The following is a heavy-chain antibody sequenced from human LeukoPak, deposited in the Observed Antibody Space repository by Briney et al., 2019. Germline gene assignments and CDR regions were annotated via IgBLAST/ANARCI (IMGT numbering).Heavy chain of an antibody. V-gene: IGHV4-59*01. CDR1: GGSISSYY. J-gene: IGHJ4*02. CDR2: IYYSGST. Sequence: SETLSLTCTVSGGSISSYYWSWIPQPPGKGLEWIGYIYYSGSTNYNPSLKSRVTISVDTSKNQFSLKLSSVTAADTAVYYCARSVGSGSFEDGVFDYWGQGTLVTVSS. CDR3: ARSVGSGSFEDGVFDY. D-gene: IGHD1-26*01.